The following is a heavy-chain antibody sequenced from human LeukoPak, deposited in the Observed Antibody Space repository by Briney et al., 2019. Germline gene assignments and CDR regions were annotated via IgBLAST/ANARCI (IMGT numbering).Heavy chain of an antibody. Sequence: SQTLSLTCAISGDSVSSIRAAWNWNRQSPSRGLEWLGRTYYRSKLYNDYAVSVKSLITINSDKSKNQLSLQLNSATPEDTAVYYCARSWDNSSSNGFDPWGQGTLVTVSS. V-gene: IGHV6-1*01. CDR3: ARSWDNSSSNGFDP. CDR2: TYYRSKLYN. CDR1: GDSVSSIRAA. J-gene: IGHJ5*02. D-gene: IGHD6-6*01.